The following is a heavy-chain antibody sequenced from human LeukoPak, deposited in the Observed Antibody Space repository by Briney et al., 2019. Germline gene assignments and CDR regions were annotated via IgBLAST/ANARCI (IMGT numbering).Heavy chain of an antibody. Sequence: GGSLRLSCAASGFIISGDYMHWVRQVPGQGLVWVSRINGDGSGADYADSVRGRFTISRDNAKNTLYLQMNSLRAEDTAVYYCARSFYYGSGSHGMDVWAKGPRSPSP. CDR2: INGDGSGA. V-gene: IGHV3-74*01. CDR3: ARSFYYGSGSHGMDV. CDR1: GFIISGDY. D-gene: IGHD3-10*01. J-gene: IGHJ6*02.